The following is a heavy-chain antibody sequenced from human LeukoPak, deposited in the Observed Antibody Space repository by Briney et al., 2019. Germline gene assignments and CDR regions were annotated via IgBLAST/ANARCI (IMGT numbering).Heavy chain of an antibody. Sequence: SETLSLTCSVSGGSISSSSSYWGWIRQPPGKGLEWIGSIYYSGSSFDNPALKSRVTISVDTSKNQFSLKLSSVTAADTAVYYCARLSGDYPNNWFDPWGQGTLVTVSS. CDR2: IYYSGSS. V-gene: IGHV4-39*01. CDR3: ARLSGDYPNNWFDP. J-gene: IGHJ5*02. D-gene: IGHD4-17*01. CDR1: GGSISSSSSY.